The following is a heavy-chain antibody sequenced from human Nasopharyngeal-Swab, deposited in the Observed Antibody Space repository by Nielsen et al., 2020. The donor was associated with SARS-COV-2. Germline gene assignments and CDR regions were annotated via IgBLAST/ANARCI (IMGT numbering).Heavy chain of an antibody. CDR1: GFTFSSYD. V-gene: IGHV3-13*01. Sequence: GGSLGLSCAASGFTFSSYDMHWVRQATGKGLEWVSAIGTAGDTYYPGSVKGRFTISRESAKNSLYLQMNSLRAGDTAVYYCARGYYYDSSGYRPRGMDVWGQGTTVTVSS. J-gene: IGHJ6*02. CDR2: IGTAGDT. CDR3: ARGYYYDSSGYRPRGMDV. D-gene: IGHD3-22*01.